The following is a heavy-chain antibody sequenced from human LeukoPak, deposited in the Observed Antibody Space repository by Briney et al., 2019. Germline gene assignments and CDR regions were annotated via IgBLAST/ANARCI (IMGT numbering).Heavy chain of an antibody. D-gene: IGHD4-17*01. CDR1: GFTFSSYS. CDR3: ARDKRATVTSR. CDR2: ISSSSSYI. Sequence: PGGSLRLSCAASGFTFSSYSMNWVRQAPGKGLEWVSSISSSSSYIYYTDSVKGRFTISRDNAKNSLYLQMNSLRAEDTAVYYCARDKRATVTSRWGQGTLVTVSS. J-gene: IGHJ4*02. V-gene: IGHV3-21*01.